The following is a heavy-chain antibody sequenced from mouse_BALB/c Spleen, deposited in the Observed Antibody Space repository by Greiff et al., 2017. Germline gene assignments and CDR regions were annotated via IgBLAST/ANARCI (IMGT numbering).Heavy chain of an antibody. V-gene: IGHV1-67*01. J-gene: IGHJ2*01. D-gene: IGHD2-3*01. CDR2: ISTYYGNT. CDR3: ARRGDGYSCDY. Sequence: QVQLQQSGPELVRPGVSVKISCKGSGYTFTDYAMHWVKQSHAKSLEWIGVISTYYGNTNYNQKFKGKATMTVDKSSSTAYMELARLTSEDSAIYYCARRGDGYSCDYWGQGTTLTVSS. CDR1: GYTFTDYA.